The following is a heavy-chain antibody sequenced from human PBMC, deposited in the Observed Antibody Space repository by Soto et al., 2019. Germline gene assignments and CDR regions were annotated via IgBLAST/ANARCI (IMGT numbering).Heavy chain of an antibody. D-gene: IGHD6-13*01. CDR3: ARDSSSWPPLYYFDY. CDR2: ISYDGSNK. CDR1: GFTFSSYA. Sequence: HPGGSLRLSCAASGFTFSSYAMHWVRQAPGKGLEWVAVISYDGSNKYYADSVKGRFTISRDNSKNTPYLQMNSLRAEDTAVYYCARDSSSWPPLYYFDYWGQGTLVTVSS. J-gene: IGHJ4*02. V-gene: IGHV3-30-3*01.